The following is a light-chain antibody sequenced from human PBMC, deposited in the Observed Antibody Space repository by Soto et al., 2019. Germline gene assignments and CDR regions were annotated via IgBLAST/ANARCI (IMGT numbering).Light chain of an antibody. CDR2: GAS. J-gene: IGKJ4*01. V-gene: IGKV3-15*01. Sequence: DIILTQSPAIVSVSPGERATLSCRASRSVSTNLAWYQHKHGQAPRLLIYGASTRVTDIPPRFSGSGSGTEFTLTMNYLKSEDFGFYYCQQYDKTVPPVTFGGGTKVEI. CDR1: RSVSTN. CDR3: QQYDKTVPPVT.